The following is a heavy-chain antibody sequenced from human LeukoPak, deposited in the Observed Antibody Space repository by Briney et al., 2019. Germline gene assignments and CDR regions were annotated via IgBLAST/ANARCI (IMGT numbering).Heavy chain of an antibody. CDR2: IYHSGST. V-gene: IGHV4-4*02. J-gene: IGHJ4*02. Sequence: SETLSLTCAVSGGSISSSNWWSWVRQPPGKGLEWIGEIYHSGSTNYSPSLKSRVTISVDKSKNQFSLKLSSVTAADTAVYYCAAIGSGSYYNAIFSDYWGQGTLVTVSS. CDR1: GGSISSSNW. CDR3: AAIGSGSYYNAIFSDY. D-gene: IGHD3-10*01.